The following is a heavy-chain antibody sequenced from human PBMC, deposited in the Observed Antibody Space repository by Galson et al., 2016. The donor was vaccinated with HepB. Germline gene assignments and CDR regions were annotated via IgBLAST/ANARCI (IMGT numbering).Heavy chain of an antibody. CDR2: VYSGGAT. V-gene: IGHV3-53*01. CDR3: ARIPYDSWSGSPGNYFDR. D-gene: IGHD3-3*01. CDR1: GFTVSTTY. Sequence: SLRLSCAASGFTVSTTYMSWVRQAPGKGLEWVSVVYSGGATYYTDPVQGRFTIASDNSKNTLYLQMNSLRAEDTAIYYCARIPYDSWSGSPGNYFDRWGQGTLVTVSS. J-gene: IGHJ4*02.